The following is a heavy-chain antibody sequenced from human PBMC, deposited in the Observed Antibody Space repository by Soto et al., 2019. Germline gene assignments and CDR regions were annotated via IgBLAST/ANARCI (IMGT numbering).Heavy chain of an antibody. CDR1: GGSISSSSYY. V-gene: IGHV4-39*01. J-gene: IGHJ2*01. CDR2: IYYSGST. CDR3: ARNGYNYFVWYFAL. D-gene: IGHD5-12*01. Sequence: QLQLQESGPGLVKPSETLSLTCTVSGGSISSSSYYWGWIRQPPGKGLEWIGSIYYSGSTYYNPSLKSRVTISVDTSKHQFSLKLSSVTASDTAVYYCARNGYNYFVWYFALWGRGTLVTVSS.